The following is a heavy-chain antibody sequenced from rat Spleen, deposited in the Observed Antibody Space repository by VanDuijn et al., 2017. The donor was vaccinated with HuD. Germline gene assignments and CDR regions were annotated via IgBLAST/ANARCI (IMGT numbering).Heavy chain of an antibody. V-gene: IGHV2S8*01. CDR1: GFSLISYG. J-gene: IGHJ2*01. Sequence: QVQLKESGPGVVQPSQTLSLTCTVSGFSLISYGIIWVHQPPGKGLEWIAAISSGGITYYNSPLKSRLSISRDTSKSQVFLKMNSLQTADTAIYFCIRERYGNPASYYFDYWGQGVMVTVSS. CDR2: ISSGGIT. D-gene: IGHD1-7*01. CDR3: IRERYGNPASYYFDY.